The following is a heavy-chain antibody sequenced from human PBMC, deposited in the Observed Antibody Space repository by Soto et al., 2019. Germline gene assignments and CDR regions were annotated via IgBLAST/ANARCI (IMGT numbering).Heavy chain of an antibody. Sequence: QVQLAQSGTEVKKPGASVKVSCKTSGYIFTSYYIHWVRQAPGQGLEWMGIINPSGGTTTYAQKFQGSVTVARDTSTSTVYMELSSLRAEDTAVWYCARGPATAPAAYWGVGTLVTVSS. CDR3: ARGPATAPAAY. CDR1: GYIFTSYY. V-gene: IGHV1-46*01. J-gene: IGHJ4*02. D-gene: IGHD2-2*01. CDR2: INPSGGTT.